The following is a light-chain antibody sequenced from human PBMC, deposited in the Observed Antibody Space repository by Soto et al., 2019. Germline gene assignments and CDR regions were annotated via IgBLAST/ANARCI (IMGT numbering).Light chain of an antibody. CDR2: DAS. Sequence: IQMTQSPSTLSASVGDRVTITCRASQSISSWLAWYQQKPGKAPKLLIYDASSFESGVPSRFSGSGSGTEFTLTISSLQPDDFATYYCQQYSSYWTFAQGTKVDIK. J-gene: IGKJ1*01. V-gene: IGKV1-5*01. CDR3: QQYSSYWT. CDR1: QSISSW.